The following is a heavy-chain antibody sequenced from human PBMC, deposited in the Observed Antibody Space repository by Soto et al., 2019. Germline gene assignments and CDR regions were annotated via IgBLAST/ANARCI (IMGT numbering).Heavy chain of an antibody. Sequence: QVQLQESGPGLVKPSGTLSLTCAVSGGSISSSNWWSWVRQPPGKGLEWIGEIYHSGSTNYNPSLKSRVTISVDKSKNQFSLKLSSVTAADTAVYYCARDEAGIFSSSPHYYYYGMDVWGQGTTVTVSS. J-gene: IGHJ6*02. CDR2: IYHSGST. CDR3: ARDEAGIFSSSPHYYYYGMDV. D-gene: IGHD6-6*01. CDR1: GGSISSSNW. V-gene: IGHV4-4*02.